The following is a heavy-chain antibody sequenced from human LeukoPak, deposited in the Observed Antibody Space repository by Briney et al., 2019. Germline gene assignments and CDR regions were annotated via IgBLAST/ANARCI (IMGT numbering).Heavy chain of an antibody. Sequence: PSETLSLTCTVSGGSISSYYWSWIRQPPGKGLELIGYTYDSGSANYNPSLKSRVTISVDTSKNQFSLRLSSVTAADTAVYYCARHGGSYTFDFWGQGVLATVSS. CDR1: GGSISSYY. CDR2: TYDSGSA. J-gene: IGHJ4*02. CDR3: ARHGGSYTFDF. V-gene: IGHV4-59*01. D-gene: IGHD1-26*01.